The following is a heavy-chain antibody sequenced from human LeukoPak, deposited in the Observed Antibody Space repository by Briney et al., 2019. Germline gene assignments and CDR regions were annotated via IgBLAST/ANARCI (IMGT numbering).Heavy chain of an antibody. V-gene: IGHV4-39*07. CDR1: GGSISTSIYY. CDR2: IYYSGTT. D-gene: IGHD2-15*01. J-gene: IGHJ6*03. CDR3: ARVLRYCSGGNCYSGGLGYMDV. Sequence: SETLSLTCTLSGGSISTSIYYWGWVRQPPDKGLEWIGSIYYSGTTHYNPSLKSRVTISVDTSKNQFSLKLTSVTAADTAVYYCARVLRYCSGGNCYSGGLGYMDVWGKGTTVTISS.